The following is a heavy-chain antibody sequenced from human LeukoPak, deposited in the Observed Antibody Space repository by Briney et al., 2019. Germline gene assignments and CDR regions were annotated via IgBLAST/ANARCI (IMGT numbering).Heavy chain of an antibody. Sequence: SETLSLTCTVSGGSISSYYWSWIRQPPGKGLEWIGYIYYSGSTNYNPSLKSRVTISVDTSKNQFSLKLSSVTAADTAVYCCARASYDSSGYLAWEHAFDIWGQGTMVTVSS. CDR3: ARASYDSSGYLAWEHAFDI. CDR2: IYYSGST. V-gene: IGHV4-59*01. CDR1: GGSISSYY. D-gene: IGHD3-22*01. J-gene: IGHJ3*02.